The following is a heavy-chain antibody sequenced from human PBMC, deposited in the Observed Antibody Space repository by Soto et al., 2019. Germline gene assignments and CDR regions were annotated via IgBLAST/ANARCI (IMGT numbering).Heavy chain of an antibody. V-gene: IGHV3-33*01. Sequence: QVQLVESGGGVVQPGRSLRLSCAASGFTFSNYGMHWVRQAPGKGLEWVALIWFDGSDKYYADSVKGRFTMSRDNSKNTVYLQMNSLRAEDTAMYYCARLYCSSPSCYSVGAFEIRGHGTMVTVSS. J-gene: IGHJ3*02. CDR3: ARLYCSSPSCYSVGAFEI. D-gene: IGHD2-2*01. CDR2: IWFDGSDK. CDR1: GFTFSNYG.